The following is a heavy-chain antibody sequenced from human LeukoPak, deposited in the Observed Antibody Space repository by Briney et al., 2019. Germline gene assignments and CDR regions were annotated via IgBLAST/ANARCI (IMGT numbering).Heavy chain of an antibody. Sequence: GGSLRLSCAASGFNFSSYGMHWVRQAPGKGLEWVALISHDGSNKYYADSVKGRITISRDNSKNTLYLQMNSLRAEDTALYYCARMRSPSVFDYWGQGTLVTVSS. CDR3: ARMRSPSVFDY. CDR1: GFNFSSYG. CDR2: ISHDGSNK. V-gene: IGHV3-30*03. D-gene: IGHD1-26*01. J-gene: IGHJ4*02.